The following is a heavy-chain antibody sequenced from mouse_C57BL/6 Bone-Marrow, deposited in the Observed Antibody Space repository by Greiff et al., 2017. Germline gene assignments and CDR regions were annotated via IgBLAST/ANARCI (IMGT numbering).Heavy chain of an antibody. CDR1: GYTFTDYY. V-gene: IGHV1-19*01. D-gene: IGHD2-4*01. CDR3: ARRGDIYYDYGGAMDY. CDR2: INPYNGGT. Sequence: VQLQQSGPVLVKPGASVKMSCKASGYTFTDYYMNWVEQSHGKSLEWIGVINPYNGGTSYNQKFKGKDTLTVDKSSSTAYMELNSLTSEDSAVYYCARRGDIYYDYGGAMDYWGQGTSVTVSS. J-gene: IGHJ4*01.